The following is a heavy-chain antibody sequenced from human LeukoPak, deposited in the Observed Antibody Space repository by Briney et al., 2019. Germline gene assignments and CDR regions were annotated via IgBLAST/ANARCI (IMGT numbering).Heavy chain of an antibody. CDR1: GFTFSSYA. CDR2: ITSSNAPT. J-gene: IGHJ4*02. CDR3: AKSCGGDCYYCDY. V-gene: IGHV3-23*01. D-gene: IGHD2-21*02. Sequence: PGGSLRFSCAASGFTFSSYAMTWVRQAPGKGLEWVSTITSSNAPTNYADSVKGRFTISRDNSRNTLYLQMNSLRAEDTAIYYCAKSCGGDCYYCDYWGQGTLVTVSS.